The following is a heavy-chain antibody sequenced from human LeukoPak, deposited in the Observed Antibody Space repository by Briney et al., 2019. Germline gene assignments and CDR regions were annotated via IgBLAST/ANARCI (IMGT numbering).Heavy chain of an antibody. CDR2: ISSSGSGGST. V-gene: IGHV3-23*01. J-gene: IGHJ5*01. D-gene: IGHD6-13*01. Sequence: GGSLRLSCAASGFTFSSYSMSWVRQAPGKGLEWVSGISSSGSGGSTYYADSVKCRFNISRDNSKNTLYLQINSVRAEDTAVYYCARAYSSSWYDFWGQGTLVTVSS. CDR3: ARAYSSSWYDF. CDR1: GFTFSSYS.